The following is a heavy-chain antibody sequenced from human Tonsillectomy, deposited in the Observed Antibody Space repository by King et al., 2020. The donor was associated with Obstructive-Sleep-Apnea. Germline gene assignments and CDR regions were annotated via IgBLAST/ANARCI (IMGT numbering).Heavy chain of an antibody. J-gene: IGHJ4*02. CDR2: IKSKTDGGTT. V-gene: IGHV3-15*01. CDR1: GFTFSNAC. CDR3: TEQAAGYSSG. Sequence: VQLVESGGGLVKPGGSLRLSCAASGFTFSNACMSWVRQAPGKGLEWVGRIKSKTDGGTTDYAAPVKGRFTISRDDSKNTLYLQMNSLQTEDTAVCFRTEQAAGYSSGWGPGTLVTVSS. D-gene: IGHD6-19*01.